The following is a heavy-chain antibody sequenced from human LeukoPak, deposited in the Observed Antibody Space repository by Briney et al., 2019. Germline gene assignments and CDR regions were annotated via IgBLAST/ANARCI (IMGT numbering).Heavy chain of an antibody. J-gene: IGHJ5*02. CDR2: ISDDGXXT. Sequence: GGSLRLSCAASGFTFNLYWIHWVRQAPGKGLEWLSRISDDGXXTNYADSVKGRFTISRDNAKNTLYLQMNSLRVDDTAVYYCARDSRYYYGSGSYQPYWFDPWGQGTLVTVSS. D-gene: IGHD3-10*01. CDR1: GFTFNLYW. CDR3: ARDSRYYYGSGSYQPYWFDP. V-gene: IGHV3-74*01.